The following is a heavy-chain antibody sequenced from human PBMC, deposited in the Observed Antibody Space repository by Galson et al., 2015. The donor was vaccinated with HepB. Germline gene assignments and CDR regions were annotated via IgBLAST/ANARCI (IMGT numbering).Heavy chain of an antibody. CDR2: ISYDGSNK. D-gene: IGHD2-15*01. J-gene: IGHJ6*02. CDR3: ARDRLILGYCSGGSCSYGMDV. CDR1: GFTFNSHA. V-gene: IGHV3-30-3*01. Sequence: FLRLYSPASGFTFNSHAMHWVRQAPGQGLEWVGVISYDGSNKYYADSVKGRFTISRDNSKNTLYLQMNSLRAEDTAVYYCARDRLILGYCSGGSCSYGMDVWGQGTTVTVSS.